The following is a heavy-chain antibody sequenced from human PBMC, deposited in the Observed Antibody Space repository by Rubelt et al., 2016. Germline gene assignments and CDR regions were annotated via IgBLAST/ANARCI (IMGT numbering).Heavy chain of an antibody. Sequence: SSYAMHWVRQAPGKGLEWVAVISYDGSNKYYADSVKGRFTISRDNSKNTLYLQMNSLRAEDTAVYYCARVEVATISLGHYFDYWGQGTLVTVSS. D-gene: IGHD5-24*01. CDR3: ARVEVATISLGHYFDY. CDR1: SSYA. J-gene: IGHJ4*02. V-gene: IGHV3-30*04. CDR2: ISYDGSNK.